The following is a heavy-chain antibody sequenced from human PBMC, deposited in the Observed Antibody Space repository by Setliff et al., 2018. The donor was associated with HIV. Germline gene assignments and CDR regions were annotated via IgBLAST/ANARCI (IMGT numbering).Heavy chain of an antibody. CDR2: IDTSGST. CDR3: ARDRDIVVVPASPQGYYYYMDV. D-gene: IGHD2-2*01. V-gene: IGHV4-4*09. Sequence: PSETLSLTCTVSGGSISSYYWNWVRQPPGKGLEWIGYIDTSGSTNYNPSLKSRVTISVDTSKSQFSLNLSSLTAADTAVYYCARDRDIVVVPASPQGYYYYMDVWGKGTTVTVSS. J-gene: IGHJ6*03. CDR1: GGSISSYY.